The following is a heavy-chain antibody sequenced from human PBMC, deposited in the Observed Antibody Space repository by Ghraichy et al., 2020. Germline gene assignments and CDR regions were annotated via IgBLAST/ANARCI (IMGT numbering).Heavy chain of an antibody. D-gene: IGHD3-9*01. CDR2: ISYDGTNK. V-gene: IGHV3-30*04. CDR1: GFTFSDYA. Sequence: GGSLRLSCAASGFTFSDYAMHWVRQAPGKGLEWVALISYDGTNKYYGDSVKDRFTISRDKSRKTLYLQMNSLRTEDTAVYYCARMLYYDILTGYSAGQKYFDFWGQGTLVTVSS. CDR3: ARMLYYDILTGYSAGQKYFDF. J-gene: IGHJ4*02.